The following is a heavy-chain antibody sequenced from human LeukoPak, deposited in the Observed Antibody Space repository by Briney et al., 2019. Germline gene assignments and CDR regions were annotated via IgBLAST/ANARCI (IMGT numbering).Heavy chain of an antibody. V-gene: IGHV1-2*02. J-gene: IGHJ4*02. Sequence: ASVKVSCKASGYTFTSHVINWVRQAPGQGLEWMGWINPNNGGTNYAQKFQGRVTMTRDTSISTAYMELSSLTSDDTAVYYCARSLRSDGGYWGQGTLVTVSS. CDR1: GYTFTSHV. CDR3: ARSLRSDGGY. CDR2: INPNNGGT.